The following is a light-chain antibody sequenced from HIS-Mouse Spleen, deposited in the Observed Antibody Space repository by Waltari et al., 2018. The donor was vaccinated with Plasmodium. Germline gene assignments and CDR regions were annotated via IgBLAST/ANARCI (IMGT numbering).Light chain of an antibody. Sequence: SYELTQPPSVSVSPGQTARITCSGDALPTQYAYWYQQKPGTAPVLVVYKDSERPSGIPERFSGSSSGTTGTLTISGVQAEDEADYYCQSADSSGTYRVFGGGTKLTVL. V-gene: IGLV3-25*03. CDR2: KDS. J-gene: IGLJ2*01. CDR1: ALPTQY. CDR3: QSADSSGTYRV.